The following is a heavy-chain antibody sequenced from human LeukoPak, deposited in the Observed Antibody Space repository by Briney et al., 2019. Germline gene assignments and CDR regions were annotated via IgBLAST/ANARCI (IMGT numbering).Heavy chain of an antibody. Sequence: SETLSLTCTVSGGSISSYYWSWIRQPPGKGLEWIGYFYYSGSTNYNPSLKSRVTISVDTSKNQFSLKLSSVTAADTAVYYCARDRSYIWFDPWGQGTLVAVSS. CDR2: FYYSGST. V-gene: IGHV4-59*01. CDR3: ARDRSYIWFDP. J-gene: IGHJ5*02. D-gene: IGHD1-26*01. CDR1: GGSISSYY.